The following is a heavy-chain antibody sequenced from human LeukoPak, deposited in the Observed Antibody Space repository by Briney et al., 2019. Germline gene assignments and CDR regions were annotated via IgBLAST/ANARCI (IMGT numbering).Heavy chain of an antibody. CDR3: ATESYIAAADY. CDR2: TYYRSKWYM. J-gene: IGHJ4*02. CDR1: GDSVSSNIVA. Sequence: SQTLSLTCAISGDSVSSNIVAWNWIRQSPSRGLEWLGRTYYRSKWYMDYAVSVKSRIGINPDTSKNQFSLQLNSVTPEDTAVYYCATESYIAAADYWGQGTLVTVSS. D-gene: IGHD6-13*01. V-gene: IGHV6-1*01.